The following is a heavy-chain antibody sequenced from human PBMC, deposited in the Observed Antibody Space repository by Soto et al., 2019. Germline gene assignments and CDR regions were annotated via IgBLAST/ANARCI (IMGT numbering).Heavy chain of an antibody. CDR3: ARDRTTGTSSSLDS. V-gene: IGHV4-4*02. CDR2: SYHSGTT. CDR1: GGSISTTNW. J-gene: IGHJ4*02. D-gene: IGHD4-17*01. Sequence: QVQLQESGPGLVKPSGTLSLTCTVSGGSISTTNWWTWVRQPPGKGLEWIGESYHSGTTNYNPSLKSRVTISVDNSNNHFSLEMSSVTAADTAVYYCARDRTTGTSSSLDSWGQGTLVTVSS.